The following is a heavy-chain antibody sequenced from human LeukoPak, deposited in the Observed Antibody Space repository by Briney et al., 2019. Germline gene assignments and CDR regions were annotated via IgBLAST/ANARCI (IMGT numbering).Heavy chain of an antibody. V-gene: IGHV4-39*07. J-gene: IGHJ4*02. D-gene: IGHD2-2*01. CDR3: ARVSGDIVVVPAAMGVCFDY. CDR2: IYYSGST. CDR1: VDSISSSSYY. Sequence: SETLSLTCTVYVDSISSSSYYWGWFRQPPGKGLEWIGSIYYSGSTYYNPSLKSRVTISVDTSKNQFSLKLSSVTAADTAVYYCARVSGDIVVVPAAMGVCFDYWGQGTLVTVSS.